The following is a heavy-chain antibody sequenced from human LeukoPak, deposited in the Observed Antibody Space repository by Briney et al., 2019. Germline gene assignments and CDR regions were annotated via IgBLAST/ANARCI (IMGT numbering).Heavy chain of an antibody. V-gene: IGHV4-59*01. CDR1: GASNSSSF. D-gene: IGHD5/OR15-5a*01. CDR2: IYYTGST. J-gene: IGHJ5*02. Sequence: PSETLSLTCTVSGASNSSSFWTWIRQSPGKGLEWLAYIYYTGSTNLNPSLKSRLTISVDTSKNQFSLRLSSVTAADTAIYYCARRMTVSATNRFDPWGQGTLVTVSS. CDR3: ARRMTVSATNRFDP.